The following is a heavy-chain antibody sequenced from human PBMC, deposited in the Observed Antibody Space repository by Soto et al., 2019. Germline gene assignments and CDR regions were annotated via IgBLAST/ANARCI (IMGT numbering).Heavy chain of an antibody. J-gene: IGHJ5*01. D-gene: IGHD3-10*01. CDR1: GASINNFANY. CDR2: VYYNENT. V-gene: IGHV4-39*01. CDR3: ARRERYYGSPGWFDP. Sequence: SETLSLICSGSGASINNFANYWGWIRQPPGKGLEWLGTVYYNENTYYNPSLKRRVAISVDTAKNQFSLNLRSVTAADTAIYFCARRERYYGSPGWFDPWGQGTLVTVSS.